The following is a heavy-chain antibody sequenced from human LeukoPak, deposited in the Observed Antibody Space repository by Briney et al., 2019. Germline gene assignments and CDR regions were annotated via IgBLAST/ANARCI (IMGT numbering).Heavy chain of an antibody. J-gene: IGHJ5*02. CDR3: ARGMIGAVAGTWWFDP. D-gene: IGHD6-19*01. CDR2: IHASGST. V-gene: IGHV4-59*01. Sequence: SETLSLSCTVSGGTISSYYWNWIRQPPGKGLDWIGYIHASGSTKYNPSLKSRVTISVDPSKNQFSLKLSSVTAADTAVYYCARGMIGAVAGTWWFDPWGQGTLVTVSS. CDR1: GGTISSYY.